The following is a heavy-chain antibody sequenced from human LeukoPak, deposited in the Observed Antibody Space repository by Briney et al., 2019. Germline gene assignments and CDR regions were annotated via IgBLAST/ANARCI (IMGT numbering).Heavy chain of an antibody. CDR3: AKTKPVPAAGYYYYYMDV. J-gene: IGHJ6*03. CDR2: ISGPAGSW. Sequence: PGGSLRPSCAASGFTFSSYAMSWVRQAPGKGLEWVSAISGPAGSWDYADSVKGRFTISRDNSKNTLYLQMNSLRAEDTAVYYCAKTKPVPAAGYYYYYMDVWGKGTTVTVSS. CDR1: GFTFSSYA. V-gene: IGHV3-23*01. D-gene: IGHD2-2*01.